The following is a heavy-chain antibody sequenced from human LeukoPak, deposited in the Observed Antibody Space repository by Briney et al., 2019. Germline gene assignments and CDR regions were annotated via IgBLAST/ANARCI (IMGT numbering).Heavy chain of an antibody. CDR3: ARRLVLIDY. CDR2: IYYSGST. CDR1: GGSISSYY. V-gene: IGHV4-59*12. J-gene: IGHJ4*02. D-gene: IGHD4/OR15-4a*01. Sequence: PSETLSLTCTVSGGSISSYYWSWIRQPPGKGLEWIGYIYYSGSTNYNPSLKSRVTISVDTSKNQFSLKLSSVTAADTAVYYCARRLVLIDYWGQGTLVTVSS.